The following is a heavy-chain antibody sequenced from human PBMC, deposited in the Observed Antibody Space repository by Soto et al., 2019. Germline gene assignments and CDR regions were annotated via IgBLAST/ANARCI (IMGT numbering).Heavy chain of an antibody. Sequence: TLSLTCTVSGGSISSGGYYWSWIRQHPGKGLEWIGYIYYSGSTYYNPSLKSRVTISVDTSKNQFSLKLSSVTAADTAVYYCASGRDCSGGSCYWHYWGQGTLVTVSS. CDR1: GGSISSGGYY. CDR2: IYYSGST. CDR3: ASGRDCSGGSCYWHY. J-gene: IGHJ4*02. V-gene: IGHV4-31*03. D-gene: IGHD2-15*01.